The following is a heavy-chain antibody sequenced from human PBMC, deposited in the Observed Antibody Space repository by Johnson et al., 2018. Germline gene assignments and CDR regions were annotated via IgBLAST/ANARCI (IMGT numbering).Heavy chain of an antibody. V-gene: IGHV3-30*18. Sequence: QVQLVESGGGVVQPGRSLRLSCAASGFTFSSFSMHWVRQAPGKGLEWVAVISYDGNYKYYADSVKGRFTNSRDSSKNTVYLQLNSLRAEDAAVYYCAKVKGILGPSQHYMDVWGKGTTVTVSS. CDR3: AKVKGILGPSQHYMDV. J-gene: IGHJ6*03. CDR1: GFTFSSFS. CDR2: ISYDGNYK. D-gene: IGHD1-26*01.